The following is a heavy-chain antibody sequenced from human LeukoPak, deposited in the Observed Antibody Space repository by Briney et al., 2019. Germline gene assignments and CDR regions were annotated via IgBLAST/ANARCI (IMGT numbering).Heavy chain of an antibody. Sequence: GGSLRLSCAASGFTFSSYGMHWVRQAPGKGLEWVAFIRYDGSNKYYADSVKGRFTISRDNSKNTLYLQMNSLRAEDTAVYYCAKASSWYFYYFDYWGQGTLVTVSS. CDR2: IRYDGSNK. CDR3: AKASSWYFYYFDY. J-gene: IGHJ4*02. V-gene: IGHV3-30*02. CDR1: GFTFSSYG. D-gene: IGHD6-13*01.